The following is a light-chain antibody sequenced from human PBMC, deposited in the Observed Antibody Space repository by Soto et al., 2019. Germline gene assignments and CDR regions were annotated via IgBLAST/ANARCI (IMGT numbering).Light chain of an antibody. CDR2: EVN. J-gene: IGLJ1*01. Sequence: QSVLTQPASVSGSPGQSITISCTGTSSDVGGYNSVSWYQQHPGKAPKLLIYEVNNRPSGLSNRFSGSKSGNTASLTISGLQAEDEADYYRNSYTSSTTYVFGTGTKVTVL. CDR1: SSDVGGYNS. V-gene: IGLV2-14*01. CDR3: NSYTSSTTYV.